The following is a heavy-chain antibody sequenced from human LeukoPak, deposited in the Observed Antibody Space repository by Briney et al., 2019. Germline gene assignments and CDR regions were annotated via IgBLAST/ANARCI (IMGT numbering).Heavy chain of an antibody. D-gene: IGHD3-16*01. Sequence: QPGGSLRLSCAASGFTFSSYEMNWVRQAPGRGLEWVSYISSSGSTIYYADSVKGRFTISRDNAKNSLYLQMYSLRAEDTAIYYCARGGYYFDYWGQGTLVTVSS. V-gene: IGHV3-48*03. CDR3: ARGGYYFDY. CDR2: ISSSGSTI. CDR1: GFTFSSYE. J-gene: IGHJ4*02.